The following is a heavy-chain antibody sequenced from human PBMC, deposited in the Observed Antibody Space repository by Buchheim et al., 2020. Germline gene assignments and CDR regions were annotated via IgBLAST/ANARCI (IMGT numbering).Heavy chain of an antibody. CDR3: ARSGLREDYYYYGMDV. J-gene: IGHJ6*02. V-gene: IGHV4-39*01. D-gene: IGHD5-12*01. CDR2: IYYSGST. CDR1: GGSISSSSYY. Sequence: QLQLQESGPGLVKPSETLSLTCTVSGGSISSSSYYWGWIRQPPGKGLEWIGSIYYSGSTYYNPSLKSRVTISVDTSKNQFSLKLSSVTAADTAVYYCARSGLREDYYYYGMDVWGQGTT.